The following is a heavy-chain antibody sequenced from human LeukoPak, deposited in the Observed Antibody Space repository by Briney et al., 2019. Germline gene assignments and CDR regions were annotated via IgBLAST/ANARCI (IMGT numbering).Heavy chain of an antibody. D-gene: IGHD3-22*01. CDR3: TRLGGYDSSGYDAFDI. J-gene: IGHJ3*02. CDR2: IKEDGSEK. V-gene: IGHV3-7*03. CDR1: GFTFSSYW. Sequence: GGSLRLSCAASGFTFSSYWMTWVRQAPGKGLEWVANIKEDGSEKYYVDSVKGRFTISRDNAKNSLYLQMNSLKTEDTAEYYCTRLGGYDSSGYDAFDIWGQGTMVTVSS.